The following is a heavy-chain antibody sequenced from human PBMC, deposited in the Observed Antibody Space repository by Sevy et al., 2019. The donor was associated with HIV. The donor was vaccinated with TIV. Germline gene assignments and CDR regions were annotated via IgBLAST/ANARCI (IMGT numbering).Heavy chain of an antibody. V-gene: IGHV3-30-3*01. CDR2: ISYDGSNK. CDR3: ARASYYYDSSGYPHFDY. J-gene: IGHJ4*02. CDR1: GFTFSSYA. D-gene: IGHD3-22*01. Sequence: SCAASGFTFSSYAMHWVRQAPGKGLEWVAVISYDGSNKYYADSVKGRFTISRDNSKNTLYLQMNSLRAEDTAVYYCARASYYYDSSGYPHFDYWGQGTLVTVSS.